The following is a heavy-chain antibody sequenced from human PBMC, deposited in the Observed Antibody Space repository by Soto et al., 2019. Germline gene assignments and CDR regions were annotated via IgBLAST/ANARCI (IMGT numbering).Heavy chain of an antibody. V-gene: IGHV3-30*03. CDR2: ISYDGTYK. D-gene: IGHD6-19*01. CDR1: GFTFSGYG. Sequence: GGSLRLSCATSGFTFSGYGMHWVRQAPGKGLEWLAVISYDGTYKYYGVSAQGRFIISRDNSKNTMYLQMNSLRPEDTAVYYCATVVENGQWLDPYFDYWGQGTLVTVSS. J-gene: IGHJ4*02. CDR3: ATVVENGQWLDPYFDY.